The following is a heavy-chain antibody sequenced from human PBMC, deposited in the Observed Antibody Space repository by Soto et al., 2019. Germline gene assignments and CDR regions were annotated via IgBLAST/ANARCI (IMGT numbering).Heavy chain of an antibody. J-gene: IGHJ4*02. CDR2: IIPIFGTA. D-gene: IGHD4-17*01. CDR3: ARAVPGDYYFDY. CDR1: GGTFSSYA. V-gene: IGHV1-69*13. Sequence: GASVKVSCKASGGTFSSYAISWVRQAPGQGLEWMGGIIPIFGTANYAQKFQGRVTITADESTSTAYMELSSLRSEDTAVYYCARAVPGDYYFDYWGQGTLVTVSS.